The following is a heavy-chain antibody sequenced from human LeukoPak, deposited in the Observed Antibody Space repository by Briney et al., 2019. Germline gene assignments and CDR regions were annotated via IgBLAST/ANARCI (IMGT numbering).Heavy chain of an antibody. CDR1: GGSFSGNY. D-gene: IGHD2-21*01. CDR2: IKHTGRT. CDR3: VAAQVIGREH. Sequence: SETLSLTCAVYGGSFSGNYWCWVRRPPGKGLEWIGEIKHTGRTTYNPSLKSRVSMSLDTPKNEFSLRLKSVTAADTAVYYCVAAQVIGREHWGQGTLVTVSS. J-gene: IGHJ4*02. V-gene: IGHV4-34*01.